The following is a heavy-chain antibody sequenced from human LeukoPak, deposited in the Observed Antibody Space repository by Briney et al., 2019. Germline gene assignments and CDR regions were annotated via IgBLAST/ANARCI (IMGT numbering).Heavy chain of an antibody. V-gene: IGHV3-30*02. D-gene: IGHD2-2*02. CDR3: AKDGGYCSSTSCYTRVGDY. J-gene: IGHJ4*02. CDR1: GFTFSYYG. CDR2: IGYDGTDK. Sequence: PGGSLRLSCAASGFTFSYYGMHWVRQAPGKGLEWVTFIGYDGTDKYYADSVKGRFTISRDNSKNTLSLHMNSLRAEDTAVYYCAKDGGYCSSTSCYTRVGDYWGQGTLVTVSS.